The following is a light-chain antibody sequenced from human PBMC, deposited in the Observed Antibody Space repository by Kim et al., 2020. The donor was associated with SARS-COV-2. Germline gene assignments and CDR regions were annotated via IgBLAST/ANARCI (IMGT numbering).Light chain of an antibody. CDR1: QSLVYSDGNTY. Sequence: DVVMTQSPLSLPVTLGQPASISCRSSQSLVYSDGNTYLNWFQQRPGQSPRRLIYMFSNRDSGVPDRFSGSGSGTDFTLKSRRVKDEDVVVYYRLHGRHPSTFGQGTQLEIK. CDR2: MFS. CDR3: LHGRHPST. J-gene: IGKJ5*01. V-gene: IGKV2-30*01.